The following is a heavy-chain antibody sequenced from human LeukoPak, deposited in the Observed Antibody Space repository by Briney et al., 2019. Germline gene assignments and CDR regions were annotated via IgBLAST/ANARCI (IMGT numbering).Heavy chain of an antibody. D-gene: IGHD1-26*01. CDR3: ARSGKWELILFDY. V-gene: IGHV3-48*01. CDR1: GFTFSSYS. J-gene: IGHJ4*02. Sequence: GSLRLSCAASGFTFSSYSMNWVRQAPGKGLEWVSYISSSSSTIYYADSVKGRFTISRDNAKNSLYLQMNSLRAEDTAVYYCARSGKWELILFDYWGQGTLVTVSS. CDR2: ISSSSSTI.